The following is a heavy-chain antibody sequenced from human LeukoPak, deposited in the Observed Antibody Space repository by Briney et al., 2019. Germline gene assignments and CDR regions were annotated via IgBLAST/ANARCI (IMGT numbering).Heavy chain of an antibody. D-gene: IGHD6-13*01. V-gene: IGHV3-7*04. J-gene: IGHJ4*02. Sequence: GGSLRLSCTASGFTISTYWMSWVRQAPGKGLEWVANINQDGSKKYYVNSVKGRFTISRDNVKNSVYLQMNSLRAEDTAVYSCARAVAAADSYRGRGTLVTVSS. CDR3: ARAVAAADSY. CDR2: INQDGSKK. CDR1: GFTISTYW.